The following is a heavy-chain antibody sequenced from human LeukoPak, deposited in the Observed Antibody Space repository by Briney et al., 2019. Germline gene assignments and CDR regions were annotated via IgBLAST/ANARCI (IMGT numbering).Heavy chain of an antibody. CDR2: FDPEDGET. CDR3: ATVSGIVATKYYFDY. Sequence: SVTVSCKVSGYTLTELSMHWVRQAPGKGLEWMGGFDPEDGETIYAQKFQGRVTMTEDTSTDTAYMELSSLRSEDTAVYYCATVSGIVATKYYFDYWGQGRLVTVSS. D-gene: IGHD5-12*01. V-gene: IGHV1-24*01. CDR1: GYTLTELS. J-gene: IGHJ4*02.